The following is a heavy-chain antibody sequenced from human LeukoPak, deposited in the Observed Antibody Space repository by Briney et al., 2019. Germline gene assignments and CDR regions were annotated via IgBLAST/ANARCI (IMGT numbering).Heavy chain of an antibody. CDR2: SGANSGNT. J-gene: IGHJ4*02. D-gene: IGHD1-26*01. Sequence: ASVKVSCKASGYTFTSYHINWVRQATGQGLEWMGWSGANSGNTNYAQKFQGRLTMTTEASMSIAYMELRSVRSAETAVSYCARGVRGSQTIDYWGQGALVTVSS. CDR1: GYTFTSYH. CDR3: ARGVRGSQTIDY. V-gene: IGHV1-18*01.